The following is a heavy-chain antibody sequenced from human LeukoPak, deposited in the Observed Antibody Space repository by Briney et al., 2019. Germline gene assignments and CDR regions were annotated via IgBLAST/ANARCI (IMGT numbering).Heavy chain of an antibody. CDR1: GFTFSSYA. CDR2: ISWNGGST. CDR3: ARVRYCSSTSCYGTDY. J-gene: IGHJ4*02. Sequence: PGGSLRLSCAASGFTFSSYAMSWVRHAPGKGLEWVSGISWNGGSTGYADSVKGRFTISRDNAKNSLYLQMNSLRAEDTALYYCARVRYCSSTSCYGTDYWGQGTLVTVSS. V-gene: IGHV3-20*04. D-gene: IGHD2-2*01.